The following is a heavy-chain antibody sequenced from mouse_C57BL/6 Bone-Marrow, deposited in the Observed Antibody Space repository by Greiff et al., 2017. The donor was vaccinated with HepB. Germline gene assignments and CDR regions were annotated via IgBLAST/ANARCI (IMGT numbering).Heavy chain of an antibody. CDR2: IDPSDSYT. V-gene: IGHV1-50*01. D-gene: IGHD4-1*01. J-gene: IGHJ2*01. CDR1: GYTFTSYW. CDR3: ARWDGTVYFDD. Sequence: VQLQQPGAELVKPGASVKLSCKASGYTFTSYWMQWVKQRPGQGLEWIGEIDPSDSYTNYNQKFKGKATLAVDTSSSTAYMQLSSLTSEDSAVYYCARWDGTVYFDDWGQGTTLTVSS.